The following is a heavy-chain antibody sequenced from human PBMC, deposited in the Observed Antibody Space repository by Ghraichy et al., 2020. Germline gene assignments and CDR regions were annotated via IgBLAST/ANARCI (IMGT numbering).Heavy chain of an antibody. J-gene: IGHJ6*02. V-gene: IGHV1-69*13. CDR3: ARIGSSGMDV. CDR1: GGTFSSYA. Sequence: SVKVSCKASGGTFSSYAISWVRQAPGPGLEWMGGIIPFFGTANYAPKFQGRVTITADESTSTAYMELSSLRSEDTAVYYCARIGSSGMDVWGQGTTVTVSS. CDR2: IIPFFGTA. D-gene: IGHD2-2*01.